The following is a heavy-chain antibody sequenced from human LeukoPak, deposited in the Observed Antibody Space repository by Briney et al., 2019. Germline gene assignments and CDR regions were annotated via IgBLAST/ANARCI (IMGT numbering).Heavy chain of an antibody. Sequence: SETLSLTCTVSSGSFRTYYWGWIRQPPGKGLEWIGSIYHSGSTNYNPSLKGRVTMSVDTSKNQFSLKLSSVTAADTAVYYCARDKRVAVAGTYIYYYMDVWGNGTTVTISS. CDR1: SGSFRTYY. CDR2: IYHSGST. D-gene: IGHD6-19*01. CDR3: ARDKRVAVAGTYIYYYMDV. V-gene: IGHV4-59*12. J-gene: IGHJ6*03.